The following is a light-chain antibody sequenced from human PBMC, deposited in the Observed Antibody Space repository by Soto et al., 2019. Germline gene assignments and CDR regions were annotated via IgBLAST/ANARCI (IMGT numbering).Light chain of an antibody. Sequence: EIVLTQSPGTLPLSPGERATLSCRASQSVSRSDLAWYQQKPGQAPRLLIYGASSRATGIPDRFSGSWSGTDCTLTISRLEPEDVAVYYCQQYGSSPFTFGQGTRLEIK. J-gene: IGKJ5*01. CDR1: QSVSRSD. V-gene: IGKV3-20*01. CDR2: GAS. CDR3: QQYGSSPFT.